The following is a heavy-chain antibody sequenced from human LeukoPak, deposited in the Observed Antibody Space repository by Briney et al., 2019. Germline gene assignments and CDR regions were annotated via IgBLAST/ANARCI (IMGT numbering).Heavy chain of an antibody. V-gene: IGHV3-30-3*01. CDR2: ISYDGSNK. J-gene: IGHJ4*02. CDR3: ARDLINPFSVAGPYYFDY. Sequence: GRSLRLSCAASGFTFSSYAMHWVRQAPGKGLEWVAVISYDGSNKYYADSVKGRFTISRDNSKNTLYLQMNSLRAEDTAVYYCARDLINPFSVAGPYYFDYWGQGTLVTVSS. CDR1: GFTFSSYA. D-gene: IGHD6-19*01.